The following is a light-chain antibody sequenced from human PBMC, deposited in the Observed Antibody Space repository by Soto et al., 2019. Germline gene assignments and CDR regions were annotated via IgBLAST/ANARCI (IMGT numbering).Light chain of an antibody. J-gene: IGLJ2*01. Sequence: QLVLTQSPSASASLGASVRLTRTLSSGHSSYAIAWHQQQPEKGPRFLMRLDNDGSHIKGDGIPDRFSGSSSGAERYLTISSLQSDDEADYYCQTWGTGFQVFGGGTKLTVL. CDR2: LDNDGSH. CDR3: QTWGTGFQV. CDR1: SGHSSYA. V-gene: IGLV4-69*01.